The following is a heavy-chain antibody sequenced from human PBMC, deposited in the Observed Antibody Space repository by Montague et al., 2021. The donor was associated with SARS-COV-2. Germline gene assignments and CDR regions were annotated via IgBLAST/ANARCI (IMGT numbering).Heavy chain of an antibody. CDR1: GGSMRRYY. V-gene: IGHV4-59*01. CDR2: IYDSGGA. CDR3: ARRGTGNYEILDY. D-gene: IGHD3-3*01. Sequence: SETLSLTCTISGGSMRRYYWTWIRQLPGKELEWIGSIYDSGGARYNPSLKSRVSISVDASKNQLSLRVTSVTAADTAVYYCARRGTGNYEILDYWGQGTLVTVSS. J-gene: IGHJ4*02.